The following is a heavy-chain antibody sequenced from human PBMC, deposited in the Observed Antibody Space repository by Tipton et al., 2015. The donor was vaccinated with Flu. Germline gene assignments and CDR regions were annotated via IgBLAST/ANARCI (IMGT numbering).Heavy chain of an antibody. CDR3: ARSGDFYLNWFGP. CDR2: IHDSGSA. CDR1: GGSISGYY. Sequence: TLSLTCTVSGGSISGYYWSWIRQPPGERLEWMGHIHDSGSANYSPSLKSRVTMSVDSPKNQFSLRLTSVTAADTAVYYCARSGDFYLNWFGPWGQGTLVTVSS. V-gene: IGHV4-59*01. D-gene: IGHD2/OR15-2a*01. J-gene: IGHJ5*02.